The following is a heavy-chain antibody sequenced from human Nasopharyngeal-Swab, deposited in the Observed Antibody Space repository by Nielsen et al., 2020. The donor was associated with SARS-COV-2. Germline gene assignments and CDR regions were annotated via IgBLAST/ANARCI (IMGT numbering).Heavy chain of an antibody. Sequence: WIRQPPGKGLEWIGYIYYSGSTNYNPSLKSRVTISVDTSKNQFSLKLSSVTAADTAVYYCARQENYDYVWGSYRLNWFDPWGQGTLVTVSS. CDR3: ARQENYDYVWGSYRLNWFDP. J-gene: IGHJ5*02. V-gene: IGHV4-59*08. D-gene: IGHD3-16*02. CDR2: IYYSGST.